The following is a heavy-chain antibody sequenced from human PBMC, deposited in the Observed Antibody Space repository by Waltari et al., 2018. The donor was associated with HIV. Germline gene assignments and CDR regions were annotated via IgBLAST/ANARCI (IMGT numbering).Heavy chain of an antibody. CDR3: ARHAEAWFRSFHI. CDR2: INHSGST. J-gene: IGHJ3*02. D-gene: IGHD3-10*01. V-gene: IGHV4-34*01. CDR1: GGSFSGTY. Sequence: QVQLQQWGAGLSKPSETLALTCAVYGGSFSGTYWSWIRQAPGKGLEWIGEINHSGSTSYNPSSKSRVTISVDTSKKQFSLKLISVTAADTAVYYCARHAEAWFRSFHIWGQGTMVTVSS.